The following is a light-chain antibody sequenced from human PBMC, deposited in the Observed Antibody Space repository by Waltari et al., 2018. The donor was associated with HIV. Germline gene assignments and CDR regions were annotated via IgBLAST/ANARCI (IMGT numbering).Light chain of an antibody. CDR3: AAWDDSLKGVV. Sequence: QSVLTQSPSVSAGPRQRVTISCSGSISNIGTNAVNWYQQFPGKAPKVLIYYDDLLPSGVSDRFSGSRSGTSASLAISGLQSEDAADYYCAAWDDSLKGVVFGGGTKLTVL. J-gene: IGLJ2*01. CDR2: YDD. CDR1: ISNIGTNA. V-gene: IGLV1-36*01.